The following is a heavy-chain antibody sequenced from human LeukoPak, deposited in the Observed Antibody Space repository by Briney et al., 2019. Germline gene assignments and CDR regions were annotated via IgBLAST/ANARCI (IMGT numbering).Heavy chain of an antibody. CDR2: INPNSGGT. Sequence: ASVKVSFKASGYTFTGYYMHWVRQAPGQGLEWMGWINPNSGGTDYAQKFQGRVTMTRDTSISTAYMELSRLRSDDTAVYYCAREGFHDTTLGAYDIWGQGTVVTVSS. D-gene: IGHD3-22*01. CDR3: AREGFHDTTLGAYDI. CDR1: GYTFTGYY. J-gene: IGHJ3*02. V-gene: IGHV1-2*02.